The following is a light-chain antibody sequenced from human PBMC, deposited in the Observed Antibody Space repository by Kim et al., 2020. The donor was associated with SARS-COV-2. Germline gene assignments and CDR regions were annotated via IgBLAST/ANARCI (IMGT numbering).Light chain of an antibody. CDR1: NVERKR. J-gene: IGLJ1*01. CDR2: YDS. Sequence: GKDAVIPCGESNVERKRVPGYQQTPGQAPVLVIDYDSDRPSGIPERFSGSNSGNTATLTISRVEAGDEADYYCQVWDSSSDPYVFGTGTKVTVL. V-gene: IGLV3-21*04. CDR3: QVWDSSSDPYV.